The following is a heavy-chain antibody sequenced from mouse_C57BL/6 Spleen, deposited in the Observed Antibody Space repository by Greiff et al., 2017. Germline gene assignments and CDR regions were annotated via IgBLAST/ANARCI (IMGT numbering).Heavy chain of an antibody. Sequence: QVHVKQSGAELVRPGTSVKVSCKASGYAFTNYLIEWVKQRPGQGLEWIGVINPGSGGTNYNEKFKGKATLTADKSSSTAYMQLSSLTSEDSAVYFCARGTTVGGDFDVWGTGTTVTVSS. D-gene: IGHD1-1*01. CDR1: GYAFTNYL. CDR3: ARGTTVGGDFDV. J-gene: IGHJ1*03. CDR2: INPGSGGT. V-gene: IGHV1-54*01.